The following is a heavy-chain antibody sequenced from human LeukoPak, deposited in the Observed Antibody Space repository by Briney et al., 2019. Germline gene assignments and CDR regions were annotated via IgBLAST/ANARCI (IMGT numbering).Heavy chain of an antibody. CDR3: AKVNDFWSVLYFDY. Sequence: GGSLRLSCAASGFTFSSYAMSWVRQAPRKGLEWGSAISGSGGSTYYADSVKGRFTISRDNSKNPLYLQMNSLRAEDTAVYYCAKVNDFWSVLYFDYWGQGTLVTVSS. J-gene: IGHJ4*02. CDR1: GFTFSSYA. D-gene: IGHD3-3*01. CDR2: ISGSGGST. V-gene: IGHV3-23*01.